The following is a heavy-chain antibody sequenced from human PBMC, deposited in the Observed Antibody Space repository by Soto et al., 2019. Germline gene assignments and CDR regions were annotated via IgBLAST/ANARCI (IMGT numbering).Heavy chain of an antibody. V-gene: IGHV3-30*18. Sequence: QVQLVESGGGVVQPGRSLRLSCAASGFTFSSYGMHWVRQAPGKGLAWVAVISYDGSNKYYADSVKGRFTISRDNSKNTLYLQMNSLRAEDTAVYYCAKNSGSGWYFDYWGQGTLVTVSS. CDR2: ISYDGSNK. CDR3: AKNSGSGWYFDY. J-gene: IGHJ4*02. D-gene: IGHD6-19*01. CDR1: GFTFSSYG.